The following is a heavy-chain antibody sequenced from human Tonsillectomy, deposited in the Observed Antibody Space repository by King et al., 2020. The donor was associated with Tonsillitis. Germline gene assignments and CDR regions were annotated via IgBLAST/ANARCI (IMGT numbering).Heavy chain of an antibody. Sequence: LQLQESGSGLVRPPQTLSLTCAVSCGSITNDVYSWNWIRQPPGKGLEWIGFIYHNAITHYNPSLTTRVAMSLDTSKNHFSLTLRSVTAADTAVYYCATGTPWFHPVALDNWGRGTLVTVSS. J-gene: IGHJ4*02. CDR2: IYHNAIT. CDR1: CGSITNDVYS. V-gene: IGHV4-30-2*01. CDR3: ATGTPWFHPVALDN. D-gene: IGHD2-21*01.